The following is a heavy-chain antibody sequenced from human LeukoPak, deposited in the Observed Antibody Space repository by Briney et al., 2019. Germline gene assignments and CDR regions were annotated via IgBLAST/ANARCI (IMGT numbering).Heavy chain of an antibody. CDR1: GFTVSSNY. Sequence: GGSLRPSCAASGFTVSSNYMSWVRQAPGKGLEWVSVIYSGGSTYYADSVKGRFTISRDNAKNSLYLQMNSLRAEDTAVYYCARDLEGQWLVEGGYFDYWGQGTLVTVSS. CDR2: IYSGGST. CDR3: ARDLEGQWLVEGGYFDY. V-gene: IGHV3-66*01. J-gene: IGHJ4*02. D-gene: IGHD6-19*01.